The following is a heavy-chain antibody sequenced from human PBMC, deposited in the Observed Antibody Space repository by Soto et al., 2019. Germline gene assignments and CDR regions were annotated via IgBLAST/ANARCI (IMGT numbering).Heavy chain of an antibody. CDR1: GYSCTNYW. Sequence: GESLKISCKGSGYSCTNYWISWVRQMPGKGLEWMGRIDPSDSYTNYSPSFQGHVTISADKSISTAYLQWSSLKASDTAMYYCARPHYYDSSGYLPPDYWGQGTLVTVSS. J-gene: IGHJ4*02. V-gene: IGHV5-10-1*01. D-gene: IGHD3-22*01. CDR2: IDPSDSYT. CDR3: ARPHYYDSSGYLPPDY.